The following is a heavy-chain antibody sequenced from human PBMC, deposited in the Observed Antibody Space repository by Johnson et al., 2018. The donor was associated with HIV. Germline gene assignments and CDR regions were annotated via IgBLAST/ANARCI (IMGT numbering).Heavy chain of an antibody. D-gene: IGHD2-2*01. CDR1: GFTFDDYG. Sequence: VQLVESGGGVVRPGGSLRLSCAASGFTFDDYGMSWVRQAPGKGLEWVSGISGSGGSTYYADSVKGRFTISRDNSKNTLYLQMNSLRAEDTAVYYCAKGDIVVVPAADYSSSSVDIWGQGTMVTVSS. CDR3: AKGDIVVVPAADYSSSSVDI. CDR2: ISGSGGST. J-gene: IGHJ3*02. V-gene: IGHV3-23*04.